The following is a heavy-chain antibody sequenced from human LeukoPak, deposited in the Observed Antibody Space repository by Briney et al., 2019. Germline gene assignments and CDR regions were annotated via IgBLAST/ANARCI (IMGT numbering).Heavy chain of an antibody. V-gene: IGHV3-23*01. CDR3: ARDTGAYYDSGGLDY. Sequence: PGGSLRLSCAASGLTFSNYGMSWVRQAPGKGLEWVSAISGSGGNTYYADSVKGRFTISRDNSKNTLYLQMNSLRAEDTAVYYCARDTGAYYDSGGLDYWGQGTLVTVSS. CDR1: GLTFSNYG. D-gene: IGHD3-22*01. J-gene: IGHJ4*02. CDR2: ISGSGGNT.